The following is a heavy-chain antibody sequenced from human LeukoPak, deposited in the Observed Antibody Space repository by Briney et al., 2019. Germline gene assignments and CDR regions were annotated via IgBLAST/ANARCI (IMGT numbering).Heavy chain of an antibody. J-gene: IGHJ4*02. CDR1: GGFISTYY. CDR3: ARDGYSGSDAL. Sequence: SETLSLTCTVSGGFISTYYWSWIRPPPGKGLEWIGYIYHSGSTNYNPSLKSRVTISVDTSQNQFYLKLSYVTAADTAVYYCARDGYSGSDALWGQGTLVTVSS. V-gene: IGHV4-59*01. CDR2: IYHSGST. D-gene: IGHD5-12*01.